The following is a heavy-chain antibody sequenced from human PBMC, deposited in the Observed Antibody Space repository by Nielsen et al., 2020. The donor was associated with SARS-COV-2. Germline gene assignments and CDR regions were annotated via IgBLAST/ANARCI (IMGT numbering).Heavy chain of an antibody. Sequence: VKVSCKASGYTFTGYYMHWVRQAPGQGLEWMGRINPNSGGTNYAQKFQGRVTMTRDTSISTAYMELSRLRSDDTAVYYCAREYIVVVPAAKAYYYGMDVWGQGTTVTVSS. J-gene: IGHJ6*02. CDR2: INPNSGGT. D-gene: IGHD2-2*01. CDR3: AREYIVVVPAAKAYYYGMDV. V-gene: IGHV1-2*06. CDR1: GYTFTGYY.